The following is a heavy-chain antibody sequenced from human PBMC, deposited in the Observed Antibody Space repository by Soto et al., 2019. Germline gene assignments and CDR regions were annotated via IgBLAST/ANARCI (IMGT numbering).Heavy chain of an antibody. CDR2: IYYSGST. V-gene: IGHV4-30-4*01. CDR1: GGSISSGDYY. J-gene: IGHJ5*02. Sequence: QVQLQESGPGLVKPSQTLSLTCTVSGGSISSGDYYWSWIRQPPGKGLEWIGYIYYSGSTYYNPSLRSRVTISLDTSKNQFSLRLSSVTAADTAVYYCARVGGLVPAAANWFDPWGQGTLVTVSS. D-gene: IGHD2-2*01. CDR3: ARVGGLVPAAANWFDP.